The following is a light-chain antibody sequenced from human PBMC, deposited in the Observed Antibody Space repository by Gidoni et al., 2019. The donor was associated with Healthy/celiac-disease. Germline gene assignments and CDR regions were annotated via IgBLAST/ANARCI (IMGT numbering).Light chain of an antibody. CDR3: QQYNSYSLT. J-gene: IGKJ4*01. CDR1: QSISSW. V-gene: IGKV1-5*03. Sequence: DIQMTQSPSTLSASVGDRVTITCRASQSISSWLAWYQQKPGKAPKLLIYKASSLESGVPSRFSGSGSGLEFTLTISSLQPDDFATYYCQQYNSYSLTLGGGTKVEIK. CDR2: KAS.